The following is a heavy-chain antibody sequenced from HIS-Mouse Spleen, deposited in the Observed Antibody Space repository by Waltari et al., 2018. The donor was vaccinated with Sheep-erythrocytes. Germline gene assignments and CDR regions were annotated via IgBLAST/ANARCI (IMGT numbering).Heavy chain of an antibody. CDR3: AKDIGTGLSYGMDV. CDR1: GFTFDDYA. J-gene: IGHJ6*02. V-gene: IGHV3-9*01. D-gene: IGHD1-1*01. CDR2: ISWNSGSI. Sequence: EVQLVESGGGLVQPGRSLRLSCAASGFTFDDYAMRWVRQAPGKGLEWVSGISWNSGSIGYADSVKGRFTISRDNAKNSLYLQMNSLRAEDTALYYCAKDIGTGLSYGMDVWGQGTTVTVSS.